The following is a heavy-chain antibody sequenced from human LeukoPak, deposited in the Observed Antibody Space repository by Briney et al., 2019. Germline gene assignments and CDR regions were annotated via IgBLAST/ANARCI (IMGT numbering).Heavy chain of an antibody. CDR3: ARGYSSSPRYYYMDV. D-gene: IGHD6-13*01. CDR2: INHSGST. Sequence: SETLSLTCAVYGGSFSAYYWSWIRQPPGKGLEWIGEINHSGSTNYNPSLKSRVTISVDTSKNQFSLKLSSVTAADTAVYYCARGYSSSPRYYYMDVWGKGTTVTVSS. V-gene: IGHV4-34*01. CDR1: GGSFSAYY. J-gene: IGHJ6*03.